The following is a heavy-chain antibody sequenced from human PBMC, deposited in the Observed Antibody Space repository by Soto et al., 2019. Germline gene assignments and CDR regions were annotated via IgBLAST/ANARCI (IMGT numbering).Heavy chain of an antibody. Sequence: QGQLVQSGGGVVQPGTSVRLYCEASGFTFSNYGMHWVRQAPGKGLEWVSLISSGGSKTYYADSVKVRFIISRDNSKNMLYLQMNSLRAEDTAVYYCAKARYYYDTSISYFDYWGQGTLVTVSS. J-gene: IGHJ4*02. D-gene: IGHD3-22*01. CDR2: ISSGGSKT. CDR1: GFTFSNYG. V-gene: IGHV3-30*18. CDR3: AKARYYYDTSISYFDY.